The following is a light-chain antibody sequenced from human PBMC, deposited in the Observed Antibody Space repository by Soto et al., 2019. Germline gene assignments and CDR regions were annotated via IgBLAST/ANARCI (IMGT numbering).Light chain of an antibody. CDR3: QQRSNWPGT. CDR1: QSVSSN. J-gene: IGKJ5*01. Sequence: EIVITQSPATLSVSPGERATLSCRASQSVSSNLAWYQQKPGQAPRLLIYGASTRAIGIPARFSGSGSGTDFTLTISSLEPEDFAVYYCQQRSNWPGTFGQGTRLEIK. CDR2: GAS. V-gene: IGKV3-11*01.